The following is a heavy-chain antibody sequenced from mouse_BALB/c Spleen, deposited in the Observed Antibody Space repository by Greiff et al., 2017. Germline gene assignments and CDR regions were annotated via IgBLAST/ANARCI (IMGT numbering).Heavy chain of an antibody. J-gene: IGHJ4*01. CDR1: GDSITSGY. D-gene: IGHD2-1*01. CDR2: ISYSGST. CDR3: ARSPPDGNYGCYAMDY. V-gene: IGHV3-8*02. Sequence: VQLQQSGPSLVKPSQTLSLTCSVTGDSITSGYWNWIRKFPGNKLEYMGYISYSGSTYYNPSLKSRISITRDTSKNQYYLQLNSVTTEDTATYYCARSPPDGNYGCYAMDYWGQGTSVTVSS.